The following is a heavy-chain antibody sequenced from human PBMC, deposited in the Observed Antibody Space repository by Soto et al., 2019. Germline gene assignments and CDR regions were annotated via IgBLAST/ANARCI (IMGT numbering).Heavy chain of an antibody. J-gene: IGHJ4*02. V-gene: IGHV1-69*13. D-gene: IGHD4-17*01. CDR1: GGTFSSYA. CDR2: IIPIFGTA. CDR3: AREGVNDYGGNSGIDY. Sequence: GASVKVSCKASGGTFSSYAISWVRQAPGQGLEWMGGIIPIFGTANYAQKFQGRVTITADESTSTAYMELSSLRSEDTAVYYCAREGVNDYGGNSGIDYWGQGTLVTVS.